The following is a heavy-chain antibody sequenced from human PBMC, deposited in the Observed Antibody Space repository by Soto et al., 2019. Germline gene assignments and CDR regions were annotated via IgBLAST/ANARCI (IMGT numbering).Heavy chain of an antibody. D-gene: IGHD6-13*01. CDR1: GFTFSSYA. J-gene: IGHJ4*02. CDR2: ISYDGSNK. V-gene: IGHV3-30-3*01. Sequence: GGSLRLSCAASGFTFSSYAMHWVRQAPGKGLEWVAVISYDGSNKYYADSVKGRFTISRDNSKNTLYLQMNSLRAEDTAVYYCARESLIAAAGTLDYWGQGTLVTVSS. CDR3: ARESLIAAAGTLDY.